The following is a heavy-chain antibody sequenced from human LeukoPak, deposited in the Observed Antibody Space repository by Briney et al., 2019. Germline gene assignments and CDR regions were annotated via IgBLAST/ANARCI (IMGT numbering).Heavy chain of an antibody. D-gene: IGHD3-22*01. Sequence: TSETLSLTCAVYGGSFSGYYWSWIRQPPGKGLEWIGEINHSGSTNYNPSLKSRVTISVDTSKNQFSLKLSSVTAADTAVYHCARGGLFTMIHDLPFDYWGQGTLVTVSS. J-gene: IGHJ4*02. CDR1: GGSFSGYY. V-gene: IGHV4-34*01. CDR2: INHSGST. CDR3: ARGGLFTMIHDLPFDY.